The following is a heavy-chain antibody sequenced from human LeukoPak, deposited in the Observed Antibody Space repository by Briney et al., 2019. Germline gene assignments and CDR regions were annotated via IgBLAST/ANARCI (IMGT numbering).Heavy chain of an antibody. CDR1: GGSFSGYY. Sequence: SETLSFTCAVYGGSFSGYYWSWIRQPPGKGLEWIGEINHSGSTNYNPSLKSRVTISVDTSKNQFSLKLSSVTAADTAVYYCARGRPSGFDPWGQGTLVTVSS. V-gene: IGHV4-34*01. CDR3: ARGRPSGFDP. CDR2: INHSGST. J-gene: IGHJ5*02.